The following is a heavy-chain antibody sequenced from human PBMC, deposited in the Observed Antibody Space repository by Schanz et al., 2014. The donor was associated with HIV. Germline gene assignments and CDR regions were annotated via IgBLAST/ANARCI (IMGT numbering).Heavy chain of an antibody. V-gene: IGHV1-8*01. CDR2: MNPNSGYT. CDR3: ARAAFSSEYYYGMDV. CDR1: GYSFTSYD. Sequence: QVQLVQSGAEVKKPGASVMLSCKASGYSFTSYDINWVRQATGLGLEWMGWMNPNSGYTGYAQKLQGRVTIIADESTSTAYMELSSLRSADTAVYFCARAAFSSEYYYGMDVWGQGTTVTVSS. J-gene: IGHJ6*02. D-gene: IGHD3-3*02.